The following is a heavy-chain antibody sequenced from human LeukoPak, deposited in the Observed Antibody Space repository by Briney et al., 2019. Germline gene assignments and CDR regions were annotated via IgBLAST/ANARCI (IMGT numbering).Heavy chain of an antibody. CDR1: GYSISSGYY. Sequence: KTSETLSLTCTVSGYSISSGYYWGWIRQPPGKGLEWIGSIYHSGSTYYNPSLKSRVTISVDTSKNQFSLKLSSVTAADTAVYYGARVEDYLDYWGQGTLVTVSS. D-gene: IGHD2-15*01. J-gene: IGHJ4*02. V-gene: IGHV4-38-2*02. CDR3: ARVEDYLDY. CDR2: IYHSGST.